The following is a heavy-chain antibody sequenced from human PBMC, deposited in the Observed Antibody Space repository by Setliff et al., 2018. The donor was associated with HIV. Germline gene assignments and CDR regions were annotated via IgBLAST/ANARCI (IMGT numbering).Heavy chain of an antibody. CDR3: ARIVAPGSHGPDYYMDV. J-gene: IGHJ6*03. V-gene: IGHV1-8*03. CDR1: GYIFMNND. D-gene: IGHD2-21*01. CDR2: VNPNRGNT. Sequence: VKVSCKASGYIFMNNDISWVRQAPGQGLEWVGWVNPNRGNTGFAQKFQGGLTITRDTSKSTVYMELSSLRSEDTGVYYCARIVAPGSHGPDYYMDVWGKGTTVTVSS.